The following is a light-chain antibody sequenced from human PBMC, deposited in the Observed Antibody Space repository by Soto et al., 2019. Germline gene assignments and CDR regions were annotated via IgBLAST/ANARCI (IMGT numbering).Light chain of an antibody. CDR3: CSYAGSSTHV. J-gene: IGLJ1*01. Sequence: QSVLTQPASVSGSPGQSITISCTGTSSDVGSYNLVSWYQQHPGKAPKLMIYEGSKRPSGVSNCFSGSKSGNTASLTISGVQAEDEADYYCCSYAGSSTHVFGTGTKLTVL. V-gene: IGLV2-23*01. CDR2: EGS. CDR1: SSDVGSYNL.